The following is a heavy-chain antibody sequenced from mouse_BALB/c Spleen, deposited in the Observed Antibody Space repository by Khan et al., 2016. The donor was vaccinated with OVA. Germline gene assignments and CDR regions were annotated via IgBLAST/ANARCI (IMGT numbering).Heavy chain of an antibody. D-gene: IGHD3-3*01. J-gene: IGHJ1*01. Sequence: QMQLEESGPGLVAPSQSLSITCTVSGFSLSRYSVHWVRQPPGKGLEWLGIIWIGGSADYTSPIQSRLSLSKDNSKSQVFLNMHSLQTDDTAMYYCARNRDGGSYGYFDVWGAGTTVTVSS. CDR1: GFSLSRYS. CDR2: IWIGGSA. CDR3: ARNRDGGSYGYFDV. V-gene: IGHV2-6-4*01.